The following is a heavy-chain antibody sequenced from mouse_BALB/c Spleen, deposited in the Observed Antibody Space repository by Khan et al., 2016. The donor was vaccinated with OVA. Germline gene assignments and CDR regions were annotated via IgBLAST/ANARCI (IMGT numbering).Heavy chain of an antibody. V-gene: IGHV3-2*02. Sequence: VQLKESGPGLVKPSQSLSLTCTVTGYSITSDYAWNWIRQFPGNKLEWMGYISYSGSTSYHPSLKSRISITRDTSKNQFFLQSNSVTTEDTATYYCARGRTYWGQGTSVTVSS. CDR2: ISYSGST. CDR3: ARGRTY. CDR1: GYSITSDYA. J-gene: IGHJ4*01.